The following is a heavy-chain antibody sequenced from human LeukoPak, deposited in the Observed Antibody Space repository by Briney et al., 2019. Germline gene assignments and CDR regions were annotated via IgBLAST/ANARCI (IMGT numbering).Heavy chain of an antibody. CDR1: GFTVSSNY. V-gene: IGHV3-66*01. Sequence: GGSLRLSCAASGFTVSSNYMSWVRQAPGKGLEWVSVIYSGGSTYYADSVKGRFTISRDNSKNTLYLQMNSLRAEDTAVYYCANYRSVLVRGVDYWGQGTLVTVSS. CDR2: IYSGGST. CDR3: ANYRSVLVRGVDY. J-gene: IGHJ4*02. D-gene: IGHD3-10*01.